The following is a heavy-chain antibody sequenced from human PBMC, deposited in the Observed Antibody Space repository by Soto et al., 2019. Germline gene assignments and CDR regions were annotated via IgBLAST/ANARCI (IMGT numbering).Heavy chain of an antibody. Sequence: ASVKVCCKASGYTFTSYYMHWFRQSPGQVLGWMGISNPSCVSTSYAQKFQGRVTMTMDTSTSTVYMELSSLRSEDTAVYYCARVHIHYDSSGYTYNWFDPWGQGTLVTVSS. D-gene: IGHD3-22*01. J-gene: IGHJ5*02. CDR3: ARVHIHYDSSGYTYNWFDP. CDR2: SNPSCVST. CDR1: GYTFTSYY. V-gene: IGHV1-46*01.